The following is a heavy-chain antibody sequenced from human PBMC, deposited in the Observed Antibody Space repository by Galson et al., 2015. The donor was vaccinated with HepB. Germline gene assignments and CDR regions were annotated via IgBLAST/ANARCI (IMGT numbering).Heavy chain of an antibody. Sequence: TVSGGSISSGGYYWSWVRQHPGKGLEWIGYIYYSGSTYYNPSLKSRVTISVDTSKNQFSLKLSSVTAADTAVYYCAREMGGDYASAPFFDYWGQGTLVTVSS. D-gene: IGHD4-17*01. CDR1: GGSISSGGYY. V-gene: IGHV4-31*02. CDR2: IYYSGST. J-gene: IGHJ4*02. CDR3: AREMGGDYASAPFFDY.